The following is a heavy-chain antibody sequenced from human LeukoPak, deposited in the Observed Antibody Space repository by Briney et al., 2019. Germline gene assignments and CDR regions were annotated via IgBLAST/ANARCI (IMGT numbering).Heavy chain of an antibody. J-gene: IGHJ4*02. Sequence: PGGSLRLSCAASGLTFSSYGMNCVRRAPGKGLEWGSTISGSVGNTYYADSVTGRFTISRDNSKITLYLHMNSLRAEDTAVYYCAKVGLPVAGSEYWGQGTLVTVSS. V-gene: IGHV3-23*01. CDR3: AKVGLPVAGSEY. D-gene: IGHD6-19*01. CDR2: ISGSVGNT. CDR1: GLTFSSYG.